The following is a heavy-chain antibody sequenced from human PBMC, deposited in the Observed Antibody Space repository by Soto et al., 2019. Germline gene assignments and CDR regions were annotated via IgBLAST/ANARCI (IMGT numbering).Heavy chain of an antibody. CDR2: ISSSSSTI. J-gene: IGHJ3*02. V-gene: IGHV3-48*01. Sequence: GGSLRLSCAASGFTFSSYSMNWVRQAPGKGLEWVSYISSSSSTIYYADSVKGRFTISRDNAKNSLYLQMNSLRAEDTAVYYCARDRRKYSSSWDDAFDIWGQGTMVTVSS. CDR3: ARDRRKYSSSWDDAFDI. CDR1: GFTFSSYS. D-gene: IGHD6-13*01.